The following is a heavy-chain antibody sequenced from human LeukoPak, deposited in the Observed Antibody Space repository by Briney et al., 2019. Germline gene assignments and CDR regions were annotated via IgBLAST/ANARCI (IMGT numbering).Heavy chain of an antibody. V-gene: IGHV4-59*13. CDR2: IYYSGST. CDR1: GGSISSYY. J-gene: IGHJ3*01. Sequence: SETLSLTCTVSGGSISSYYWSWIRQPPGKGLEWIGNIYYSGSTNYNPSLKSRVTISVDTSKNQFSLKLSSVTAADTAVYYCARSRVGYYYDSSGAFDVWGQGTMVTVSS. CDR3: ARSRVGYYYDSSGAFDV. D-gene: IGHD3-22*01.